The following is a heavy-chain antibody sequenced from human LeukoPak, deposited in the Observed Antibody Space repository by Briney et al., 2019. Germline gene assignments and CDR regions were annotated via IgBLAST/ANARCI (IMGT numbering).Heavy chain of an antibody. V-gene: IGHV1-18*01. CDR2: ISAYNGNT. Sequence: GASVKVSCKASGYTFTSYGISWVRQAPGQGLEWMGWISAYNGNTNYAQKLQGRVTMTTDTSTSTAYMELRSLRSDDTAVYYCAREAYCSSTSCYLRLIDYSGQGTLVTVSS. D-gene: IGHD2-2*01. J-gene: IGHJ4*02. CDR1: GYTFTSYG. CDR3: AREAYCSSTSCYLRLIDY.